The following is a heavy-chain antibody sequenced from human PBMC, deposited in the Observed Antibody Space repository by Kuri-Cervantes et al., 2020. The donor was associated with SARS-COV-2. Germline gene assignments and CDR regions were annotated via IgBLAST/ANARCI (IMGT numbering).Heavy chain of an antibody. V-gene: IGHV1-8*01. D-gene: IGHD2-8*01. J-gene: IGHJ4*02. CDR3: TGLCSNGVCNDY. Sequence: SVTVSCKASVYTFTNDDINWVRQATGQGLEWVGWMNPNSGIADSPQKFQGRVTLTRDTSISTAYMELSRLTSDDAGIYYCTGLCSNGVCNDYWGQGTLVTVSS. CDR2: MNPNSGIA. CDR1: VYTFTNDD.